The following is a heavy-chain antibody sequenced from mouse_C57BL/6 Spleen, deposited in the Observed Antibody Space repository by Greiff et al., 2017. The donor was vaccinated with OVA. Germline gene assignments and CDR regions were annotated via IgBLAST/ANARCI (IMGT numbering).Heavy chain of an antibody. CDR3: TRGCYGSSHYYAMDY. J-gene: IGHJ4*01. CDR2: IDPETGGT. D-gene: IGHD1-1*01. V-gene: IGHV1-15*01. CDR1: GYTFTDYE. Sequence: VQLQQSGAELVRPGASVTLSCKASGYTFTDYEMHWVKQTPVHGLEWIGAIDPETGGTAYNQKFKGKAILTADKSSSTAYMELRSLTSEDSAVYYCTRGCYGSSHYYAMDYWGQGTSVTVSS.